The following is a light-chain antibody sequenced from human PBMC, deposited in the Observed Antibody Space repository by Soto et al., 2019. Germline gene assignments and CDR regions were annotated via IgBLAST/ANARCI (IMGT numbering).Light chain of an antibody. CDR1: QSVSSSY. J-gene: IGKJ1*01. V-gene: IGKV3-20*01. CDR3: KQYYSLPMP. Sequence: EIVLTKSPGTLSLSLGERDTLSCRARQSVSSSYLAWYQQNSEQAPRLLIYGASSRPTGIPDRFSGSGAGTDFTLHISRMEPEDFAVYYCKQYYSLPMPFGQGPKVEI. CDR2: GAS.